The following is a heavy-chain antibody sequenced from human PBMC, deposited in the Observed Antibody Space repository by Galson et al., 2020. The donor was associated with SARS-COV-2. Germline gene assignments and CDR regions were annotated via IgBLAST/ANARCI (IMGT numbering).Heavy chain of an antibody. Sequence: GESLKISCAASGFTFSNAWMSWVRQAPGKGLEWVGRIKSKTDGGTTDYAAPVKDRFTISRDDSKNTLYLQMSSLETADTAVYYCTTDLHDYGDLDYWGQGTLVTVSS. D-gene: IGHD4-17*01. CDR2: IKSKTDGGTT. J-gene: IGHJ4*02. CDR3: TTDLHDYGDLDY. V-gene: IGHV3-15*01. CDR1: GFTFSNAW.